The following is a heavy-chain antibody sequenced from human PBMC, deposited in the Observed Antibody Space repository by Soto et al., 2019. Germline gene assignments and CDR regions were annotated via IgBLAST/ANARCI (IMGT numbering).Heavy chain of an antibody. J-gene: IGHJ6*02. Sequence: GGSLRLSCAASGFTFSSYAMHWVRQPPGKGLEWVAVISYDGSNKYYADSVKGRFTISRDNSKNTLYLQMNSLRAEDTAVYCCARDMAYYDSSGYQGAGYGMDVWGQGITVTVSS. V-gene: IGHV3-30-3*01. D-gene: IGHD3-22*01. CDR2: ISYDGSNK. CDR3: ARDMAYYDSSGYQGAGYGMDV. CDR1: GFTFSSYA.